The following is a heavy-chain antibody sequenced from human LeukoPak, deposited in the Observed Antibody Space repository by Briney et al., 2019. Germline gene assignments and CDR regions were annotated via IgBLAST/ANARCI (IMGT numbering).Heavy chain of an antibody. Sequence: GGSLRLSCAASGLTFSSYAMHWVRQAPGKGLEWVASINHNGNVNYYVDPVKGRFTISRDNAKNSLYLQMSNLRAEDTAVYFCARGGGLDVWGQGATVTVSS. V-gene: IGHV3-7*03. D-gene: IGHD3-16*01. CDR1: GLTFSSYA. CDR2: INHNGNVN. J-gene: IGHJ6*02. CDR3: ARGGGLDV.